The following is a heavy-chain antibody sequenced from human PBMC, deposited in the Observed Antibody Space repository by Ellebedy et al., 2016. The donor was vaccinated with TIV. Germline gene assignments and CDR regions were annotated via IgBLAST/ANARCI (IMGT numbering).Heavy chain of an antibody. CDR3: ATSLYGLNV. CDR2: FNPNNGGT. J-gene: IGHJ6*02. V-gene: IGHV1-2*06. CDR1: GYAFPRYY. Sequence: ASVKVSXXASGYAFPRYYIQWVRQAPGQGLEWMGRFNPNNGGTNYAQKFQGRVTMTRDTSISTDYMELSSLRSDDSAVYYCATSLYGLNVWGQGTTVTVSS.